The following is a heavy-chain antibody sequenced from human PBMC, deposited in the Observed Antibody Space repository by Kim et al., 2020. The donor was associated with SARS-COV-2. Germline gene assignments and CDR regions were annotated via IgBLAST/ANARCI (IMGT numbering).Heavy chain of an antibody. CDR2: ISGSGGST. CDR1: GFTFSSYA. J-gene: IGHJ4*02. Sequence: GGSLRLSCAASGFTFSSYAMSWVRQAPGKGLEWVSAISGSGGSTYYADSVKGRFTISRDNSKNTLYLQMNSLRAEDTAVYYCAKDRRMEWLLPYYFDYWGQGTLVTVSS. D-gene: IGHD3-3*01. V-gene: IGHV3-23*01. CDR3: AKDRRMEWLLPYYFDY.